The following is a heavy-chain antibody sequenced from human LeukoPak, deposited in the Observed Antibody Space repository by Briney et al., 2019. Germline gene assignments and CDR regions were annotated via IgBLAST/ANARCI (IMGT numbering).Heavy chain of an antibody. CDR1: VFTFSRYW. D-gene: IGHD2-15*01. V-gene: IGHV3-74*01. J-gene: IGHJ4*02. CDR3: ARARYSGGSSYYFDY. Sequence: GGSLRLSCAASVFTFSRYWIHWVRQAPGKGLVWVSRINSDGSSTTYADSVKGRFTISRDNAKNTLYLQMNSLSAEDTGVYYCARARYSGGSSYYFDYWGQGTLVTVSS. CDR2: INSDGSST.